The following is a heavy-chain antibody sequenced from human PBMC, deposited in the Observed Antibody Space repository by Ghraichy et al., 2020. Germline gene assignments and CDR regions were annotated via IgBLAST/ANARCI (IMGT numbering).Heavy chain of an antibody. CDR3: AKRGHDRWGYMDV. CDR2: ISGSGGST. CDR1: GFTFSSYA. D-gene: IGHD1-26*01. Sequence: GESLNISCAASGFTFSSYAMSWVRQAPGKGLERVSAISGSGGSTYYADSVKGRFTISRDNSKNTLYLQMNSLRAEDTAVYYCAKRGHDRWGYMDVWGKGTTVTVSS. V-gene: IGHV3-23*01. J-gene: IGHJ6*03.